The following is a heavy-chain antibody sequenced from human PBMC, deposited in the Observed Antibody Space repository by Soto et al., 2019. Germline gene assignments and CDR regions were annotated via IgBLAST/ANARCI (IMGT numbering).Heavy chain of an antibody. J-gene: IGHJ3*01. CDR3: ARDPNGDYLGAFDF. D-gene: IGHD4-17*01. V-gene: IGHV3-23*01. CDR1: GFTFSSFF. Sequence: EVQLLEPGGGLVQPGGSLRLSCAASGFTFSSFFMRWVRQAPGKGLDWVSGIGANGGGTYYANSVKGRFIISRDDSKNTLYLQMNSLRAEDTDVYYSARDPNGDYLGAFDFWGQKTIVTVSS. CDR2: IGANGGGT.